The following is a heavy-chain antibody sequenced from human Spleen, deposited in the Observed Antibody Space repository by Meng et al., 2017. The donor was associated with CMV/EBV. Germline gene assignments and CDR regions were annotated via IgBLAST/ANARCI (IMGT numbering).Heavy chain of an antibody. V-gene: IGHV3-30*02. D-gene: IGHD3-3*01. Sequence: GESLKISCAASGFTFSSYGMHWVRQAPGKGLEWVAFIRYDGSNKYYADSVKGRFTISRDNSKNTLYLQMNSLRAEDTAVYYCAKRITTTADAFDIWGQGTMVTVSS. CDR2: IRYDGSNK. CDR3: AKRITTTADAFDI. J-gene: IGHJ3*02. CDR1: GFTFSSYG.